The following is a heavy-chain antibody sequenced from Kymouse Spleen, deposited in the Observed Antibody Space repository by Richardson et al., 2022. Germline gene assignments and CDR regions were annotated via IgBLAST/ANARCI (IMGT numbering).Heavy chain of an antibody. D-gene: IGHD6-19*01. Sequence: EVQLVESGGGLVKPGGSLRLSCAASGFTFSNAWMSWVRQAPGKGLEWVGRIKSKTDGGTTDYAAPVKGRFTISRDDSKNTLYLQMNSLKTEDTAVYYCTTEETVAGRYYYYGMDVWGQGTTVTVSS. CDR2: IKSKTDGGTT. CDR3: TTEETVAGRYYYYGMDV. CDR1: GFTFSNAW. J-gene: IGHJ6*02. V-gene: IGHV3-15*01.